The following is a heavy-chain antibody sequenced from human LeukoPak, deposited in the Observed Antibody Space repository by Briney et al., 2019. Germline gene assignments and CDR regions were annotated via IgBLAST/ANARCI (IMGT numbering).Heavy chain of an antibody. D-gene: IGHD6-19*01. V-gene: IGHV3-48*03. CDR1: GFTFSSYE. J-gene: IGHJ4*02. CDR3: ARESIAVAGAPFYY. CDR2: ICSGSTI. Sequence: GGSLRLSCAASGFTFSSYEMNWVRQAPGKGLEWVSYICSGSTIYDADSVKGPFTISRDNAKNSLYLQMNSLRAEDTAVYYWARESIAVAGAPFYYWGQGSLVTVSS.